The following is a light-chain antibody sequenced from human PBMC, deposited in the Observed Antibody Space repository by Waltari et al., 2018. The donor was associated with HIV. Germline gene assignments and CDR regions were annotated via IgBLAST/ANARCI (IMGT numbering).Light chain of an antibody. CDR2: GAS. Sequence: EIELTQSPGTLSLSPGERATLACRASKSLNSTYLAWYQQQPGQTPRILIYGASSRAIGIPDRFSGSGSGTDFTLTISRLEPGDFAVYYCHQYGSSPRTFGQGTKVDIK. V-gene: IGKV3-20*01. J-gene: IGKJ1*01. CDR1: KSLNSTY. CDR3: HQYGSSPRT.